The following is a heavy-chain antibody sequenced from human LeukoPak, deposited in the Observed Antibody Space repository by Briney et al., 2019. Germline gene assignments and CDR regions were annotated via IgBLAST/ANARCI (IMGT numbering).Heavy chain of an antibody. CDR2: ISSSGSTT. J-gene: IGHJ4*02. V-gene: IGHV3-48*03. D-gene: IGHD4-17*01. CDR3: ARVDYGDYYADY. CDR1: GFTFSSYE. Sequence: PGGSLRLSCAASGFTFSSYEMNWVRQAPGKGLEWVSYISSSGSTTYYAESVKGRFTISRDNAKSSLYLQMNSLRAEDTAVYYCARVDYGDYYADYWGQGTLVTVSS.